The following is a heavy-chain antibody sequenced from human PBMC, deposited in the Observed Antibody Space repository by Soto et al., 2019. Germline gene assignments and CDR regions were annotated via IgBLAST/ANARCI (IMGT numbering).Heavy chain of an antibody. Sequence: PGGSLRLSCAASGFTFSSYAMSWVRQAPGKGLEWVSAISGSGGSTYYADSVKGRFTISRDNSKNTLYLQMNSLRAEHTAVYYCAKGRNYYDTSGYPHRFDYWGQGALVTVSS. CDR3: AKGRNYYDTSGYPHRFDY. CDR1: GFTFSSYA. J-gene: IGHJ4*02. V-gene: IGHV3-23*01. D-gene: IGHD3-22*01. CDR2: ISGSGGST.